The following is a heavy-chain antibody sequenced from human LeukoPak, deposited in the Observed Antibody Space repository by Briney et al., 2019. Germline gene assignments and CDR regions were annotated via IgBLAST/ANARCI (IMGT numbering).Heavy chain of an antibody. J-gene: IGHJ3*02. CDR1: GFAFRGSA. CDR3: AKGYYYARGAFDI. V-gene: IGHV3-9*01. CDR2: ISWNSGSI. D-gene: IGHD3-10*02. Sequence: PGGSLRLSCVASGFAFRGSAMHWVRQVPGKGLEWVSGISWNSGSIGYADSVKGRFTISRDNAKNSLYLQMNSLRAEDTALYYCAKGYYYARGAFDIWGQGTMVTVSS.